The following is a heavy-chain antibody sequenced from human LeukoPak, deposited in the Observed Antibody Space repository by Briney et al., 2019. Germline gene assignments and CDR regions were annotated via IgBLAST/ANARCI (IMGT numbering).Heavy chain of an antibody. D-gene: IGHD5-12*01. CDR3: ARGQWLRD. J-gene: IGHJ4*02. CDR2: IYTSGST. V-gene: IGHV4-4*07. Sequence: PSETLSLTCTVSGGSISSYYCCWIRQPPARGLAWIGRIYTSGSTNYNPSLKSRVTMSVDTSKNQFSLKLSSVTAADTAVYYCARGQWLRDWGQGTLVTVSS. CDR1: GGSISSYY.